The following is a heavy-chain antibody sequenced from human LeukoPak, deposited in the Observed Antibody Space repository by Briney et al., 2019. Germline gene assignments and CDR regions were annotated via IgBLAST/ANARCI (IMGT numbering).Heavy chain of an antibody. D-gene: IGHD1-26*01. Sequence: PGGSLRLSCAASGFTFSDYYMSWIRQAPGKGLEWVSYISTSGSTIYYADSVKGRFTISRDNAWNSLYLEMNSLRAEDTAVYYCARDHIYRYSANDYDYFDYWGQGTLVTVSS. J-gene: IGHJ4*02. CDR2: ISTSGSTI. CDR3: ARDHIYRYSANDYDYFDY. CDR1: GFTFSDYY. V-gene: IGHV3-11*01.